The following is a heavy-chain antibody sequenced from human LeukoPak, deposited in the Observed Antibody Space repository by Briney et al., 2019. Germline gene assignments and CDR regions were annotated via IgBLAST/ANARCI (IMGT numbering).Heavy chain of an antibody. V-gene: IGHV1-2*06. Sequence: GASLRLSCKTSGYTFTGHYMHWVRQAPGQGLEWMGRINPNSSGTDYAQKFQGRVTMTRDTSISTAYMELSGLRSDDTAVYYCARDSSEGVRFLEWLAIDGMDVWGQGTTVTVSS. CDR1: GYTFTGHY. CDR3: ARDSSEGVRFLEWLAIDGMDV. J-gene: IGHJ6*02. CDR2: INPNSSGT. D-gene: IGHD3-3*01.